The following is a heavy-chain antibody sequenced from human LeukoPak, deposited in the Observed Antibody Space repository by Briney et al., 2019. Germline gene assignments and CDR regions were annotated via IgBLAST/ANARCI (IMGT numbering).Heavy chain of an antibody. CDR3: TRWGAGGLTLDY. D-gene: IGHD3-16*01. CDR2: IWYDGSNK. Sequence: GGSLRLSCAASGFTFSSYGMHWVRQAPGKGLEWVAVIWYDGSNKYYADSVKGRFTISKDNSRKTVNLQMDSLRAEDTAIYYCTRWGAGGLTLDYWGQGVLVTVSS. CDR1: GFTFSSYG. J-gene: IGHJ4*02. V-gene: IGHV3-33*01.